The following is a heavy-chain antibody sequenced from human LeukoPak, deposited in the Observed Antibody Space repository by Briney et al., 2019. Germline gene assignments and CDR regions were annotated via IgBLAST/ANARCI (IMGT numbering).Heavy chain of an antibody. V-gene: IGHV1-69*13. J-gene: IGHJ4*02. CDR2: IIPILGTA. CDR3: ARAPQWLLPYFDY. Sequence: SVKVSCKASGGTFSSYAISWVRQAPGQGLEWMGGIIPILGTANYAQKFQGRVTITADESTSTAYMELSSLRSEDTAVYYCARAPQWLLPYFDYWGQGTLVTVSS. D-gene: IGHD3-22*01. CDR1: GGTFSSYA.